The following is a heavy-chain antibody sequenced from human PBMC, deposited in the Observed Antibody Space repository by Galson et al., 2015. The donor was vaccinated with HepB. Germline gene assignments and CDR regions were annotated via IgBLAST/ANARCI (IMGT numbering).Heavy chain of an antibody. Sequence: SLRLSCAPSGFPFSAYWMHWVRQAPGRRPVWVSRIKPDGTSTAYADFVKGRFTISRDNAKNSLYLQMNSLRVEDTAFYYCVRELCGGPNCPRAFDIWGQGTMVTVSS. CDR1: GFPFSAYW. D-gene: IGHD4-23*01. V-gene: IGHV3-74*01. CDR2: IKPDGTST. J-gene: IGHJ3*02. CDR3: VRELCGGPNCPRAFDI.